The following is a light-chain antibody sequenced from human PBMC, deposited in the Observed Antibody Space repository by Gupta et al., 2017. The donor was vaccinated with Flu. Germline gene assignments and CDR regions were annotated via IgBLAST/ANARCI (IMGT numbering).Light chain of an antibody. CDR2: DVS. CDR1: QSVTGN. V-gene: IGKV3-15*01. J-gene: IGKJ3*01. CDR3: QQYNNWPPGFT. Sequence: RVALSCRASQSVTGNLAWYQQKPGQAPRLLIYDVSIRASGVPARFTGSGSGTEFSLTITSLQSEDFAVYFCQQYNNWPPGFTFGPGTKVVIK.